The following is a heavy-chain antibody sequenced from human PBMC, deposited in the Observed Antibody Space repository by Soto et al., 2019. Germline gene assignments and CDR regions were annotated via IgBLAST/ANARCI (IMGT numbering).Heavy chain of an antibody. V-gene: IGHV1-69*12. J-gene: IGHJ3*01. CDR1: GGTFSSYA. CDR3: AREYRLITFGGVIVSYDAFDV. Sequence: QVQLVQSGAEVKKPGSSVKVSCKASGGTFSSYAISCVRQAPVQGLEWMGGIIPIFVTANYAQKFQGRVTITAEESTSTAYMELSSLRSEDTAVYYCAREYRLITFGGVIVSYDAFDVFGKVPIVTLAS. D-gene: IGHD3-16*02. CDR2: IIPIFVTA.